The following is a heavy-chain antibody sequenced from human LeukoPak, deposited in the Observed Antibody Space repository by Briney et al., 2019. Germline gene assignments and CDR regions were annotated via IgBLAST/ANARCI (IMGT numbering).Heavy chain of an antibody. Sequence: GGSLRLSCAASGFTFSSYAMHWVRQAPGKGLEWVSDISGSSATIYDADSVKGRFTISRDNAQNSLYLQMNSLRDEDTAVYYCARYGDYPSMFDCWGQGTLVTVSS. CDR3: ARYGDYPSMFDC. V-gene: IGHV3-48*02. J-gene: IGHJ4*02. D-gene: IGHD4-17*01. CDR1: GFTFSSYA. CDR2: ISGSSATI.